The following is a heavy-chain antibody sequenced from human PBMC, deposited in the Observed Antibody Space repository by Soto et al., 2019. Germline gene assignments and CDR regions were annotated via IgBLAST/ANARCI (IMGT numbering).Heavy chain of an antibody. V-gene: IGHV4-34*01. CDR2: INHSGST. D-gene: IGHD3-10*01. CDR3: ARGPTRLIYGSGSSWFDP. J-gene: IGHJ5*02. Sequence: PSETLSLTCAVYGGSFSGYYWSWIRQPPGKGLEWIGEINHSGSTNYNPSLKSRVTISVDTSKNRFSLKLSSVTAADTAVYYCARGPTRLIYGSGSSWFDPWGQGTLVTVSS. CDR1: GGSFSGYY.